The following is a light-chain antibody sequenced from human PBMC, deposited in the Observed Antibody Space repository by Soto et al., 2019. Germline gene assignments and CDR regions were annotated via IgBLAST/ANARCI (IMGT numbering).Light chain of an antibody. V-gene: IGKV3-11*01. J-gene: IGKJ5*01. CDR1: QSVRSY. Sequence: DIVLTQSPATLSLSPGERATLSCRASQSVRSYLGWYQQRPGQAPRLLIYDASNRATGIPARFSGSGSGTDFTLTIRSLEPEDCAVYYCQQGGTFGQGTRLEIK. CDR2: DAS. CDR3: QQGGT.